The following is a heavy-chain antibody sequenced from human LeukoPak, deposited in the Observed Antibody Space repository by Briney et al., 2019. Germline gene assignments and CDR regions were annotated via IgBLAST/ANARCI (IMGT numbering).Heavy chain of an antibody. CDR1: GFTFSSYG. D-gene: IGHD3-3*01. CDR3: AKGIYILGGPLDY. CDR2: ISGSGGST. Sequence: GGSLRLSCAASGFTFSSYGMSWVRQAPGKGLEWVSAISGSGGSTYYADSVKGRFTISRDNSKNTLYLQMNSLRAEDTAVYYCAKGIYILGGPLDYWGQGTLVTVSS. V-gene: IGHV3-23*01. J-gene: IGHJ4*02.